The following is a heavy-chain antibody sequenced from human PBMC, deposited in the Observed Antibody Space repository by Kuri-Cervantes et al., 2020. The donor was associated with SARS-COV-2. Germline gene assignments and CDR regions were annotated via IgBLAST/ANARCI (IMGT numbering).Heavy chain of an antibody. V-gene: IGHV3-30-3*01. CDR2: ISYDGSNI. CDR1: GFTFSRYA. CDR3: ARGGGSMGAYCGGDCYSY. Sequence: LSLTCAASGFTFSRYAMHWVRQAPGKGLGWVAVISYDGSNIYYADSVKGRFTISRDNAKNSLYLQMNSLKASDTAMYYCARGGGSMGAYCGGDCYSYWGQGTLVTVSS. D-gene: IGHD2-21*02. J-gene: IGHJ4*02.